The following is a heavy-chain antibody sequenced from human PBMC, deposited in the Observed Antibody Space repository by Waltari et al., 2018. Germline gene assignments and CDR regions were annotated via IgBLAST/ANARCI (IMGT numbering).Heavy chain of an antibody. V-gene: IGHV3-30*02. D-gene: IGHD6-13*01. CDR3: AKRIAAAGTLDY. CDR1: GFTFSSYG. J-gene: IGHJ4*02. Sequence: QVQLVQSGAEVKKPGASVKISCKASGFTFSSYGMHWVRQAPGKGLEWVAFIRYVGSNKYYADSVKGRFTITRDNSKNTLYLQMNSLRAEDTAVDYCAKRIAAAGTLDYWGQGTLVTVSS. CDR2: IRYVGSNK.